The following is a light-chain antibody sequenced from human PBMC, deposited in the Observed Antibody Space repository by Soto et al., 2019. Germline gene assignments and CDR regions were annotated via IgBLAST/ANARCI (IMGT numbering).Light chain of an antibody. J-gene: IGLJ1*01. V-gene: IGLV2-14*01. CDR2: EVS. CDR3: SSYTSSSTLRV. Sequence: QSVLTQPASVSGSPGQSITISCTGTSGDIGSYNYVSWYQQHPGKAPKLMIYEVSNRPSGVSNRFSGSKSGNTASLTISGLQAEDEADYYCSSYTSSSTLRVFGTGTKLTVL. CDR1: SGDIGSYNY.